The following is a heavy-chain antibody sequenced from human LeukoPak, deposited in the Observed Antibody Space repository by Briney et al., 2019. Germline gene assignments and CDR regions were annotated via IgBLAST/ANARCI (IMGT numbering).Heavy chain of an antibody. CDR3: ARTGGYDMYGYATGY. Sequence: PSETLSLTCTVSDGSMSNTAYYWGWIRQPPGKGLEWIGSIYYSGSTYYNPSLKSRVTISADMSKNQFSLKLSSVTAADTAVYYCARTGGYDMYGYATGYWGQGTLVTVSS. J-gene: IGHJ4*02. CDR1: DGSMSNTAYY. D-gene: IGHD3-22*01. V-gene: IGHV4-39*01. CDR2: IYYSGST.